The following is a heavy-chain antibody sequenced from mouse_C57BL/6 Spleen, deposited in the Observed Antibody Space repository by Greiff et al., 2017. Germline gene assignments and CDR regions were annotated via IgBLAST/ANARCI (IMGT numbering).Heavy chain of an antibody. J-gene: IGHJ4*01. D-gene: IGHD3-3*01. Sequence: EVQRVESGGDLVKPGGSLKLSCAASGFTFSSYGMSWVRQTPDKRLEWVATISSGGSYTYYPDSVKGRFTISRDNAKNTLYLQMSSLKSEDTAMXYCARGSGTDYYAMDDWGQGTSVTVSS. CDR1: GFTFSSYG. V-gene: IGHV5-6*01. CDR2: ISSGGSYT. CDR3: ARGSGTDYYAMDD.